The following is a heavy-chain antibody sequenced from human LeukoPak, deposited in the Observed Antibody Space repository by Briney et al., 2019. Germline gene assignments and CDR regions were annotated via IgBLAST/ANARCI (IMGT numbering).Heavy chain of an antibody. CDR3: VREGEYSREHRQDLLLQH. V-gene: IGHV1-18*01. Sequence: ASVKVSCKASGYTFTSYGISWVRQAPGQGLEWMGWISVYNGNTNYAQKLQGRVTMTTDTSTSTAYMELRSLRSDDTAVYYFVREGEYSREHRQDLLLQHWGQGTLVTVS. J-gene: IGHJ1*01. CDR2: ISVYNGNT. CDR1: GYTFTSYG. D-gene: IGHD6-6*01.